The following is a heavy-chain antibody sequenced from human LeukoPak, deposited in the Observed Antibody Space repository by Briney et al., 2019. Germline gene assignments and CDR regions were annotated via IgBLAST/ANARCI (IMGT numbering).Heavy chain of an antibody. Sequence: GGSLRLSCAASGFTFSSYSMNWVRQAPGKGLEWVSSISSSSSYIYYADSVKGRFTISRVNAKNSLYLQMNSLRAEDTAVYYCARGRYYDFWSGYPPLTSNWFDPWGQGTLVTVSS. CDR2: ISSSSSYI. D-gene: IGHD3-3*01. CDR1: GFTFSSYS. V-gene: IGHV3-21*01. CDR3: ARGRYYDFWSGYPPLTSNWFDP. J-gene: IGHJ5*02.